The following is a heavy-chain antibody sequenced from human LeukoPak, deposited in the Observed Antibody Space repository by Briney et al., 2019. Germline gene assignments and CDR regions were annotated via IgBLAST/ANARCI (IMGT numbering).Heavy chain of an antibody. Sequence: SETLSLTCAVYGGSFSGYYWSWIRQPPGKGLEWIGEINHSGSTNYNPSLESRVTISVDTSKNQFSLKLSSVTAADTAVYYCARGDTAMVTSGDYGGINSYYFDYWGQGTLVTVSS. D-gene: IGHD5-18*01. CDR2: INHSGST. CDR1: GGSFSGYY. CDR3: ARGDTAMVTSGDYGGINSYYFDY. J-gene: IGHJ4*02. V-gene: IGHV4-34*01.